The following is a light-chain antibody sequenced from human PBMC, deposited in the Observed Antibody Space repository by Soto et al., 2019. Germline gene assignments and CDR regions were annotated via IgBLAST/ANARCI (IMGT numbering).Light chain of an antibody. V-gene: IGLV1-40*01. CDR1: SSNIRARYN. Sequence: QSVLTQPPSVSGGPGQRVAISCTGSSSNIRARYNVHWYQQLPGRAPKLLIDGNNNRPSGVPDRFSGSKSGTSASLAITGLQAEDEADYYCQSYDTSLSGSEVFGGGTKLTVL. CDR3: QSYDTSLSGSEV. J-gene: IGLJ2*01. CDR2: GNN.